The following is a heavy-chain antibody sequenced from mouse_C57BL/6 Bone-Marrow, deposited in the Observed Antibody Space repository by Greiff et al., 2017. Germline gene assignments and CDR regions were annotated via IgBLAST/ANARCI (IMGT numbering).Heavy chain of an antibody. CDR3: AKSYYGSSDYYAMDY. CDR1: GYAFSSSW. D-gene: IGHD1-1*01. V-gene: IGHV1-82*01. J-gene: IGHJ4*01. Sequence: QVQLQQSGPELVKPGASVKISCKASGYAFSSSWMNWVKQRPGKGLEWIGRIYPGDGDTNYNGKFKGKATLTADKSSSTAYMQLSSLTSEDSAVYFCAKSYYGSSDYYAMDYWGQGTSVTVSS. CDR2: IYPGDGDT.